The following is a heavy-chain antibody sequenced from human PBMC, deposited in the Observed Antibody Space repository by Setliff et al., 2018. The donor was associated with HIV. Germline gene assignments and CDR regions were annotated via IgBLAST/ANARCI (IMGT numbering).Heavy chain of an antibody. J-gene: IGHJ5*02. CDR3: ARLLNYYRDWFDP. D-gene: IGHD3-10*01. V-gene: IGHV4-38-2*01. CDR2: IYHSGST. Sequence: SETLSLTCAVSGYSISSGYYWGWIRQPPGKGLEWIGSIYHSGSTYYNPSLKSRVTISVDTSKNQFSLKLSSVTAADTAVYYCARLLNYYRDWFDPWGQGTQVTVSS. CDR1: GYSISSGYY.